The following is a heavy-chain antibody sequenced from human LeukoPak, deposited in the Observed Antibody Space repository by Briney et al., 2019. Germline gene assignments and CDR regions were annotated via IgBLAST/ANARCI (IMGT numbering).Heavy chain of an antibody. V-gene: IGHV7-4-1*02. J-gene: IGHJ3*02. CDR3: ARAFPYFCRGDSCYSYAFDI. Sequence: GASVKVSCKASGYIFTSYGISWVRQAPGQGLEWMGWISTNTGNPTYAQGFTGRFVFSLDTSVSTAYLQISSLKAEDTAVYYCARAFPYFCRGDSCYSYAFDIWGQGTMVTVSS. CDR2: ISTNTGNP. D-gene: IGHD2-15*01. CDR1: GYIFTSYG.